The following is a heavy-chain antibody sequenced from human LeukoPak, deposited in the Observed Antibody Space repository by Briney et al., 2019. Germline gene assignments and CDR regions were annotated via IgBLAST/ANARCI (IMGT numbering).Heavy chain of an antibody. Sequence: ASVKVSCKASGYTFTSYGISWVRQAPGQGLEWMGWISAYNGNTNYAQKLQGRVTMTTDTSTSTAYMELRSLRSDDTAVYYCARDRKQQLVMVNWFDPWGQGTLVTLSS. CDR2: ISAYNGNT. CDR1: GYTFTSYG. D-gene: IGHD6-13*01. J-gene: IGHJ5*02. V-gene: IGHV1-18*01. CDR3: ARDRKQQLVMVNWFDP.